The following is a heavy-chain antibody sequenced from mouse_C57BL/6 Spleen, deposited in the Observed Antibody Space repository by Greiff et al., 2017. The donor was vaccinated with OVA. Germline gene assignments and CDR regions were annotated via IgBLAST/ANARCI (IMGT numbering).Heavy chain of an antibody. CDR3: ARARYYGSSYDYAMDY. CDR2: IYPRSGNT. V-gene: IGHV1-81*01. CDR1: GYTFTSYG. J-gene: IGHJ4*01. D-gene: IGHD1-1*01. Sequence: QVQLKQSGAELARPGASVKLSCKASGYTFTSYGISWVKQRPGQGLEWIGEIYPRSGNTYYNEKFKGKATLTADKSSSTAYMELRSLTSEDSAVYFCARARYYGSSYDYAMDYWGQGTSVTVSS.